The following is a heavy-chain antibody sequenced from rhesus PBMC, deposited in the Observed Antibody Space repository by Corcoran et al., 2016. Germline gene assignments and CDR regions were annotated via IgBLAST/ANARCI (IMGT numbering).Heavy chain of an antibody. CDR2: IYGSSTST. CDR1: GGSISDSYR. CDR3: ARESSGYSLYYFDY. J-gene: IGHJ4*01. Sequence: QVQLQESGPGVVKPSETLSLTCAVSGGSISDSYRWSWIRQPPGKGLEWIGYIYGSSTSTNYNPSHKSRFTISKDTSKNQFSLKLSSVTAADTAVYYCARESSGYSLYYFDYWGQGVLVTVSS. D-gene: IGHD5-24*01. V-gene: IGHV4S10*01.